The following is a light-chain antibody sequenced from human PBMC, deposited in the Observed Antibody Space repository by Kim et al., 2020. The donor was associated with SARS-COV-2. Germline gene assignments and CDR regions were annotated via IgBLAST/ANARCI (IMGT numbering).Light chain of an antibody. CDR2: GKN. V-gene: IGLV3-19*01. Sequence: SSELTQDPAVSVALGQTVRITCQGDSLRSYYATWYQQKPGQAPILVIYGKNNRPSGIPDRFSGSSSGNTASLTITGTQAGDEADYYCNSRYSNVNVVFGG. CDR1: SLRSYY. CDR3: NSRYSNVNVV. J-gene: IGLJ2*01.